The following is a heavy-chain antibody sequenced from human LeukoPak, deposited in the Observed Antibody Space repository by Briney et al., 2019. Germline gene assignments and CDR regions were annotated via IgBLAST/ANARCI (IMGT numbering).Heavy chain of an antibody. D-gene: IGHD6-19*01. CDR3: AREDAAVAGTPFDY. V-gene: IGHV1-18*01. CDR1: GYTFTSYG. Sequence: ASVKVSCKASGYTFTSYGISWVRQAPGQGLEWMGWISAYNGNTNYAQKLQGRVTMTTDTSTSTAYMELRSPRSDDTAVYYCAREDAAVAGTPFDYWGQGTLVTVSS. J-gene: IGHJ4*02. CDR2: ISAYNGNT.